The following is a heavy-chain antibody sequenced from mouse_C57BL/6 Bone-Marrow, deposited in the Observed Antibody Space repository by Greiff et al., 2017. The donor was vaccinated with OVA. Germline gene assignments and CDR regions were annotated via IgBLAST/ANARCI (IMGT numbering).Heavy chain of an antibody. Sequence: VQLQQSGPELVKPGASVKIPCKASGYTFTDYNMDWVKQSHGKSLEWIGDINPNNGGTIYNQKFKGKATWTVDKSSSTAYMELRRLTSEDTAVYYCARADYGSSLYYFGYWGQGTTLTVSS. J-gene: IGHJ2*01. CDR2: INPNNGGT. CDR1: GYTFTDYN. D-gene: IGHD1-1*01. CDR3: ARADYGSSLYYFGY. V-gene: IGHV1-18*01.